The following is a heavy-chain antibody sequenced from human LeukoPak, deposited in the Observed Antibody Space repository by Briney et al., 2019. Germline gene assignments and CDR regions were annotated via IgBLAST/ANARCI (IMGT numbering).Heavy chain of an antibody. Sequence: PGGSLRLSCAAPGFTFSSYWMSWVRKAPGKGLEWVANIKQDGSEKYYVDSVKGRFTISRDNAKNSLYLQMNSLRAEDTAVYYCAREDQYCSSTSCYTHYHYWGQGTLVTVSS. J-gene: IGHJ4*02. V-gene: IGHV3-7*03. CDR1: GFTFSSYW. CDR2: IKQDGSEK. D-gene: IGHD2-2*02. CDR3: AREDQYCSSTSCYTHYHY.